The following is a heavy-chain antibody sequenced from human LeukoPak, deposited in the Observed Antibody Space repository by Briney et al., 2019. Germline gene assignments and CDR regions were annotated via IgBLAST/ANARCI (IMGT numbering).Heavy chain of an antibody. Sequence: GGSLRLSCAASGFTFSSYSMNWVRQAPGKGLEWVSSISSSSGCIYYADSVKGRFTISRDNAKNSLYLQMNSLRAEDTAVYYCARDRGVGQQLGRTLDYWGQGTLVTVSS. CDR1: GFTFSSYS. V-gene: IGHV3-21*01. D-gene: IGHD6-13*01. CDR2: ISSSSGCI. J-gene: IGHJ4*02. CDR3: ARDRGVGQQLGRTLDY.